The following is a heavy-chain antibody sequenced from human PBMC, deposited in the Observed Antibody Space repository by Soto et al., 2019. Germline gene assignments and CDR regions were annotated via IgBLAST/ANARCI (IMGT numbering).Heavy chain of an antibody. Sequence: TLSLPCAVYGGSFSGYYWSWIRQPPGKGLEWIGEINHSGSTNYNPSLKSRVTISVDTSKNQFSLKLSSVTAADTAVYYCASLTYGEGDLDYWGQGTLVTVSS. J-gene: IGHJ4*02. V-gene: IGHV4-34*01. CDR3: ASLTYGEGDLDY. CDR2: INHSGST. CDR1: GGSFSGYY. D-gene: IGHD4-17*01.